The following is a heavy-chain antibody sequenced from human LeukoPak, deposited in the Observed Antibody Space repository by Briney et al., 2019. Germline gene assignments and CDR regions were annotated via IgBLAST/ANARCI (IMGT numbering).Heavy chain of an antibody. CDR3: ARDFRGGARAFDY. J-gene: IGHJ4*02. D-gene: IGHD3-16*01. CDR2: IWYDGSNK. Sequence: LPGGSLRLSCAASGFTFSSYGMHWVRQAPGKGLEWVAVIWYDGSNKYYADSVKGRFTISRDNSENTLYLQMNSLRAEDTAVYYCARDFRGGARAFDYWGQGTLVTVSS. V-gene: IGHV3-33*01. CDR1: GFTFSSYG.